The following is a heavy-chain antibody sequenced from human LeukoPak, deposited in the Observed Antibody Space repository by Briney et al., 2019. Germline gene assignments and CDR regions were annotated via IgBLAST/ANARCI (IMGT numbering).Heavy chain of an antibody. CDR2: ISSSSSTI. CDR3: ARDRRLLWFGELSPGGY. CDR1: GFTVSSNY. Sequence: PGGSLRLSCAASGFTVSSNYMNWVRQAPGKGLEWVSYISSSSSTIYYADSVKGRFTISRDNAKNSLYLQMNSLRAEDTAVYYCARDRRLLWFGELSPGGYWGQGTLVTVSS. J-gene: IGHJ4*02. D-gene: IGHD3-10*01. V-gene: IGHV3-48*04.